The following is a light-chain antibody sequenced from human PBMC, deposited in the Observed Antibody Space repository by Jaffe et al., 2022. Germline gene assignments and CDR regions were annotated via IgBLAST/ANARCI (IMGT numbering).Light chain of an antibody. J-gene: IGLJ1*01. CDR3: GTWDNSLSAGV. V-gene: IGLV1-51*02. Sequence: QSVLTQPPSVSAAPGQKVTISCSGSSSNIGSNYVSWYQQLPGTAPKLLIYENNKRPSGIPDRFSGSKSGTSATLGITGLQTGDEADYYCGTWDNSLSAGVFGTGTKVTVL. CDR1: SSNIGSNY. CDR2: ENN.